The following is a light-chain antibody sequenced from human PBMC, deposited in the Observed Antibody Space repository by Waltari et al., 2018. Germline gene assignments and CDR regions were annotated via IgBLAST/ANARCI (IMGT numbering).Light chain of an antibody. CDR3: MQAIQNPLT. V-gene: IGKV2-28*01. CDR1: QSLRHSNGHNY. Sequence: DIVMTQSPLSLPVIPGEPASISCTSSQSLRHSNGHNYLEWFLQRPGQPPHLLGYLASRRASGVSDRISGSGSGTTFTLNISRVEAEDVGVYYCMQAIQNPLTFGGGTKLEIK. J-gene: IGKJ4*01. CDR2: LAS.